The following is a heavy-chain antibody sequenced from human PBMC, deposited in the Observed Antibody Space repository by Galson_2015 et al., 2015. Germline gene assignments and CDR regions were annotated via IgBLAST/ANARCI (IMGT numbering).Heavy chain of an antibody. CDR1: GFTFRDYS. CDR3: ARDGPGVLRFLDV. Sequence: SLGLSCAASGFTFRDYSMNWVRQAPGKGLEWISYISNGGSTIYYADSVKGRFTITRDNAKNSLYLQMNSLRDEDTAVYYCARDGPGVLRFLDVWGKGTTVTVSS. D-gene: IGHD3-3*01. CDR2: ISNGGSTI. J-gene: IGHJ6*04. V-gene: IGHV3-48*02.